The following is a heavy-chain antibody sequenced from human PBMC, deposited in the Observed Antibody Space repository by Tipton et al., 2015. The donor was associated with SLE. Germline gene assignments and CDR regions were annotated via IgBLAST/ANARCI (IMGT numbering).Heavy chain of an antibody. CDR2: VTPGGDTT. V-gene: IGHV3-23*01. J-gene: IGHJ4*02. D-gene: IGHD6-6*01. Sequence: SLRLSCAASGFTFSSYAMIWVRQAPGQGLEWVSTVTPGGDTTYFADSVKGRFTISRDNSKNTLYLQMNSLRAEDTAVYYCAKVRSSSPGFDYWGQGTLVTVSS. CDR3: AKVRSSSPGFDY. CDR1: GFTFSSYA.